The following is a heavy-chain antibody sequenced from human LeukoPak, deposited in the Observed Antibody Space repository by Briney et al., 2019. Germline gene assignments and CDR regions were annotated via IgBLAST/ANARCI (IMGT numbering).Heavy chain of an antibody. CDR2: ISGSGGST. D-gene: IGHD3-3*01. Sequence: GGSLRLSCAASGFTFSSYAMSWVRQAPGKGQEWVSAISGSGGSTYYADSVKGRFTISRDNSKNTLYLQMNSLRAEDTAVYYCAKGNYDFWSSLQYTYVAFGGSDYWGQGTLVTVSS. CDR3: AKGNYDFWSSLQYTYVAFGGSDY. V-gene: IGHV3-23*01. J-gene: IGHJ4*02. CDR1: GFTFSSYA.